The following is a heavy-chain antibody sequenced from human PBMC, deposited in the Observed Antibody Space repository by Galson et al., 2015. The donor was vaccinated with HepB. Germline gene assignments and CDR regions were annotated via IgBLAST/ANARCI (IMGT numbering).Heavy chain of an antibody. CDR1: RFTFSSYG. CDR2: ISYDGSNT. J-gene: IGHJ6*02. D-gene: IGHD1-1*01. CDR3: AKDHGTTTDASYHGRDV. V-gene: IGHV3-30*18. Sequence: SLRLSCAASRFTFSSYGMHWVRQAPGKGLEWVAVISYDGSNTYYADSVKGRYTISRDNSKNTLYLQMNSLRAEDTAVYYCAKDHGTTTDASYHGRDVWGPGTTVTGSS.